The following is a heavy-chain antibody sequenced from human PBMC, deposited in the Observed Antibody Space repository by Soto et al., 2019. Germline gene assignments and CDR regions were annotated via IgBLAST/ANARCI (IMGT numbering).Heavy chain of an antibody. Sequence: GGSLRLSCAASVFTFSSYAMSWVRQAPGKGLEWVSAISGSGGSTYYADSVKGRFTISRDNSKNTLYLQMNSLRAEDTAVYYCAKGGYSYGYFVNYYGMDVWGQGTTVTVS. V-gene: IGHV3-23*01. CDR2: ISGSGGST. CDR3: AKGGYSYGYFVNYYGMDV. CDR1: VFTFSSYA. D-gene: IGHD5-18*01. J-gene: IGHJ6*02.